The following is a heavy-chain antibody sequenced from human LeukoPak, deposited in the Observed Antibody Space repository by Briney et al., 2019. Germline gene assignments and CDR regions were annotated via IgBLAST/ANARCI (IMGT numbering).Heavy chain of an antibody. CDR1: GGSISSSS. J-gene: IGHJ4*02. CDR3: ARRATTERGYSYGLDY. Sequence: PSETLSLTCTVSGGSISSSSYYWGWIRQPPGKGLEWVSYISRSSTTIYYADSVKGRFTISRDNAKNSLYLQMNSLRAEDTAVYYCARRATTERGYSYGLDYWGQGTLVTVSS. CDR2: ISRSSTTI. D-gene: IGHD5-18*01. V-gene: IGHV3-48*04.